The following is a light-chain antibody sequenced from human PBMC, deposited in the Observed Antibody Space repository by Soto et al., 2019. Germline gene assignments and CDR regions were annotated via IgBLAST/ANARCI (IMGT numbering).Light chain of an antibody. V-gene: IGKV3-15*01. J-gene: IGKJ1*01. CDR1: QSVRTN. CDR3: QQYNDNWPT. CDR2: GAS. Sequence: EIVTTQSPATLSVSPGETVTLSCRASQSVRTNLAWYQHKPGQSPRLLIYGASNRATGFPARFSGSGSGTEFTLTISSLQSEDFAVYYCQQYNDNWPTFGQGTKVDIK.